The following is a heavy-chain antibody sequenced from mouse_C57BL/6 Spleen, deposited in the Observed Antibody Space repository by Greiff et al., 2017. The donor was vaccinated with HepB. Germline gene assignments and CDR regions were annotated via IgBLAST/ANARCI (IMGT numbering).Heavy chain of an antibody. Sequence: QVHVKQPGAELVMPGASVKLSCKASGYTFTSYWMHWVKQRPGQGLEWIGEIDPSDSYTNYNQKFKGKSTLTVDKSSSTAYMQLSSLTSEDSAVYYCARGGGYYYGTLDDWGQGTTLTVSS. CDR2: IDPSDSYT. D-gene: IGHD1-1*01. CDR1: GYTFTSYW. CDR3: ARGGGYYYGTLDD. V-gene: IGHV1-69*01. J-gene: IGHJ2*01.